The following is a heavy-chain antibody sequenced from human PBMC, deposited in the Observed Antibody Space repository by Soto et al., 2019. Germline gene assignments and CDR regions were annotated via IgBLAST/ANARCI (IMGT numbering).Heavy chain of an antibody. D-gene: IGHD3-10*01. Sequence: SGPTLVNPTETLTLTCTVSGFSLSNARMGVSWIRQPPGKALEWLAHISSNDEKSYSTSLKSRLTISKDTSKSQVVLTMTNMDPVDTATYYCARIPSIWSGSSFYYYYGMDVWGQGTTVTVSS. V-gene: IGHV2-26*01. CDR2: ISSNDEK. CDR3: ARIPSIWSGSSFYYYYGMDV. CDR1: GFSLSNARMG. J-gene: IGHJ6*02.